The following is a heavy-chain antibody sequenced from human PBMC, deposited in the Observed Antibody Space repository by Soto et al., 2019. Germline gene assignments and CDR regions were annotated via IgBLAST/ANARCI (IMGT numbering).Heavy chain of an antibody. J-gene: IGHJ3*02. CDR2: ISAYNGNT. CDR3: ARDWGEWLPPPDAFDI. D-gene: IGHD5-12*01. CDR1: GYTFTSYG. Sequence: QVQLVQSGAEVKKPGASVKVSCKASGYTFTSYGISWVRQAPGQGLEWMGWISAYNGNTNYAQKLQGRVTMTTDTSTSTGYRELRSLRSDDTAVYYCARDWGEWLPPPDAFDIWGQGTMVTVSS. V-gene: IGHV1-18*01.